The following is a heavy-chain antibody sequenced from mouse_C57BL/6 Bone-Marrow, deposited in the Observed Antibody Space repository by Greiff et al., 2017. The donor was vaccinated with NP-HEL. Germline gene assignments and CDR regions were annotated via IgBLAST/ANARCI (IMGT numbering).Heavy chain of an antibody. V-gene: IGHV1-64*01. Sequence: VQLQPPGAELVKPGASVKLSCKASGYTFTSYWMHWVKQRPGQGLEWIGMIHPNSGSTNYNEKFKSKATLTVDKSSSTAYMQLSSLTSEDSAVYYCARLTTVVADLDYWGQGTTLTVSS. J-gene: IGHJ2*01. D-gene: IGHD1-1*01. CDR2: IHPNSGST. CDR3: ARLTTVVADLDY. CDR1: GYTFTSYW.